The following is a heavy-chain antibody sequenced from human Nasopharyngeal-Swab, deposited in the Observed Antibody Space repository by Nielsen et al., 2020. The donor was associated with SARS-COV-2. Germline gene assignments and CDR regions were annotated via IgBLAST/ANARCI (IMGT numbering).Heavy chain of an antibody. Sequence: VLEKVSCQASVYTFTSYAMHWVRQAAAQKRAWMGWIKNCNGNTKYSQKFQGSVPITRDTSASAAYLELRILRSEDTAVYYCARGPPVVLEEKCPSYYGMDVWGQGTTVTVSS. CDR2: IKNCNGNT. CDR3: ARGPPVVLEEKCPSYYGMDV. D-gene: IGHD2/OR15-2a*01. CDR1: VYTFTSYA. J-gene: IGHJ6*02. V-gene: IGHV1-3*04.